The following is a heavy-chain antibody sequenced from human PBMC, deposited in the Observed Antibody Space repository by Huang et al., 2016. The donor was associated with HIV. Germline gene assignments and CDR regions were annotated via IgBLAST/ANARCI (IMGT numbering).Heavy chain of an antibody. CDR3: ARAKDTWDAYDI. V-gene: IGHV3-30-3*01. J-gene: IGHJ3*02. D-gene: IGHD5-18*01. CDR2: ISNDGSNN. Sequence: QVQLVESGGGVVQPGRSLRLSLAASGFPFNNHAMHWVRQAPGKGLDWVAVISNDGSNNYYADAVKGRFTISRDSSKITLFLHMTSLRTEDTAVYYCARAKDTWDAYDIWGQGTMVIVSS. CDR1: GFPFNNHA.